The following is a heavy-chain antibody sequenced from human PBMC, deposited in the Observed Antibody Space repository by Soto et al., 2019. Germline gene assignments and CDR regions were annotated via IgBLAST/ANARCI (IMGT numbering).Heavy chain of an antibody. V-gene: IGHV4-31*03. D-gene: IGHD4-4*01. CDR1: GGSISSGGYY. CDR3: ARDLYSNYYGADPKYYCYYYGMDV. J-gene: IGHJ6*02. CDR2: IYYSGST. Sequence: SETLSLTCTVSGGSISSGGYYWSWIRQHPGKGLEWIGYIYYSGSTYYNPSLKSRVTISVDTSKNQFSLKLSSVTAADTAVYYCARDLYSNYYGADPKYYCYYYGMDVWGQGKKVT.